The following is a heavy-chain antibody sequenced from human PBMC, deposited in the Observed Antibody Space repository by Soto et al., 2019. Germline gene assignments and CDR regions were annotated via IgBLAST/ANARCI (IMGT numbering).Heavy chain of an antibody. CDR2: IYHSGST. CDR3: ARLCSGGSCYYYYYMDV. Sequence: SETLSLTCAVSSGSISSSNWWSWVRQPPGKGLEWIGEIYHSGSTNYNPSLKSRVTISVDKSKNQFSLKLSSVTAADTAVYYCARLCSGGSCYYYYYMDVWDKGTTVTVSS. V-gene: IGHV4-4*02. J-gene: IGHJ6*03. D-gene: IGHD2-15*01. CDR1: SGSISSSNW.